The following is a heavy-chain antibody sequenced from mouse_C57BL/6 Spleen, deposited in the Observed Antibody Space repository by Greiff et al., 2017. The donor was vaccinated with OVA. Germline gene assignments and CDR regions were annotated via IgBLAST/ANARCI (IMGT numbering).Heavy chain of an antibody. CDR1: GFNIKDDY. D-gene: IGHD1-1*01. CDR2: IDPENGDT. V-gene: IGHV14-4*01. J-gene: IGHJ3*01. CDR3: TTGYYGSRGAY. Sequence: VQLKQSGAELVRPGASVKLSCTASGFNIKDDYMHWVKQRPEQGLEWIGWIDPENGDTEYASKFQGKATITADTSSNTAYLQLSSLTSEDTAVYYGTTGYYGSRGAYWGQGTLVTVSA.